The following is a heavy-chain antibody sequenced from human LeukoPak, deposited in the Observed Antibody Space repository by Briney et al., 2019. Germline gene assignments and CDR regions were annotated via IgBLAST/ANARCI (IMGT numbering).Heavy chain of an antibody. Sequence: GGSLRLSCAASGFTFSNYAMSWVRQAPGKGLEWVSAISASGGTTYYADSVKGRFTISRDNSKNTLYLQMNSLRAEDTAVYYCTTTASTSPIPMWYYFDYWGQGTLVTVSS. J-gene: IGHJ4*02. CDR2: ISASGGTT. CDR3: TTTASTSPIPMWYYFDY. CDR1: GFTFSNYA. D-gene: IGHD2-2*01. V-gene: IGHV3-23*01.